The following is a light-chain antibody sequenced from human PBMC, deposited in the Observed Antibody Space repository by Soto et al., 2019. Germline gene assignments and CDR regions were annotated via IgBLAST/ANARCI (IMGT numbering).Light chain of an antibody. Sequence: EIVLTQSPGSLSLSPGERATLSCRASQSVSSTFLAWYQQRPGQAPRLLMYGASSRATGIPERFSGSGSGTDFTLTIIRLEPEEVAVYYCQQFDSSVTFGQGTKVEIK. CDR3: QQFDSSVT. J-gene: IGKJ1*01. V-gene: IGKV3-20*01. CDR1: QSVSSTF. CDR2: GAS.